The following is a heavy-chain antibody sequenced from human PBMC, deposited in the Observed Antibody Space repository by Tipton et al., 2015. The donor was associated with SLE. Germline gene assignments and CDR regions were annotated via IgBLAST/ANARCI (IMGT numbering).Heavy chain of an antibody. CDR1: GGSISGTY. J-gene: IGHJ5*02. CDR3: ARAPGGAYYYGSGGWFDP. Sequence: PGLVKPSETLSLTCTVSGGSISGTYWSWIRQPPGKGLEWIGYIFHSGTTYYNPSLESRVTISRDPSKNQFSLKLISATAADTAVYYCARAPGGAYYYGSGGWFDPWGQGTLVTVSS. CDR2: IFHSGTT. D-gene: IGHD3-10*01. V-gene: IGHV4-59*01.